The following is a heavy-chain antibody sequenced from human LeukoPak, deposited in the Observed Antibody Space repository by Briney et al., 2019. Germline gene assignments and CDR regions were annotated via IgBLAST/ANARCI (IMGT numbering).Heavy chain of an antibody. CDR3: ARADIPYYDSSAGYFDY. V-gene: IGHV3-33*01. D-gene: IGHD3-22*01. J-gene: IGHJ4*02. Sequence: GGSLRFSCAASGFTFSSYGMHWVRQAPGKGLEWVAVIWYDGSNKYYADSVKGRFTISRDNSKNTLYLQMNSLRAEDTAVYYCARADIPYYDSSAGYFDYWGQGTLVTVSS. CDR1: GFTFSSYG. CDR2: IWYDGSNK.